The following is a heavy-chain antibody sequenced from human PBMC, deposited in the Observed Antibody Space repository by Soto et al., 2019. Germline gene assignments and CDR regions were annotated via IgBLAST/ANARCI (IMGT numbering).Heavy chain of an antibody. D-gene: IGHD6-19*01. J-gene: IGHJ5*02. Sequence: PGGSLRPSWTASGITFGDYAMSWFRQAPGKGVDWVGFIRSKAYGGTTEYAASVKGRFTISRDDSKSIAYLQMNSLKTEDTAVYYCTRVASSGWYQVWFDPWGQGTLVTVSS. CDR1: GITFGDYA. V-gene: IGHV3-49*03. CDR3: TRVASSGWYQVWFDP. CDR2: IRSKAYGGTT.